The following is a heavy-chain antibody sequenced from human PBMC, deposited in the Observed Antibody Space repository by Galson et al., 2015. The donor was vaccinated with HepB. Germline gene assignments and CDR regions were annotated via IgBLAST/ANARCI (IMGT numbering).Heavy chain of an antibody. CDR3: ARDLGVYYYDSSGYPNIEYFQH. CDR2: ISAYNGNT. CDR1: GYTFTSYG. V-gene: IGHV1-18*04. J-gene: IGHJ1*01. Sequence: SVKVSCKASGYTFTSYGISWVRQAPGQGLEWMGWISAYNGNTNYAQKLQGRVTMTTDTSTSTAYMELRSLRSDDTAVYYCARDLGVYYYDSSGYPNIEYFQHWGQGTLVTVSS. D-gene: IGHD3-22*01.